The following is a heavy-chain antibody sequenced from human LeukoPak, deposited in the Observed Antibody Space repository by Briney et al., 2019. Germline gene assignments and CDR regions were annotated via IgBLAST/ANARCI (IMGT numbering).Heavy chain of an antibody. D-gene: IGHD1-26*01. CDR2: ISYDGSDK. CDR1: AFTFRSYG. J-gene: IGHJ4*02. V-gene: IGHV3-30*18. CDR3: AKDRLSGGSCLDY. Sequence: PGRSLRLSCAASAFTFRSYGMHWVRQAPGKGLDWVAVISYDGSDKYYADSVKGRFTISRDNSKNTVYLGMNSLRTEDTAVYYCAKDRLSGGSCLDYWGQGTLVTVSS.